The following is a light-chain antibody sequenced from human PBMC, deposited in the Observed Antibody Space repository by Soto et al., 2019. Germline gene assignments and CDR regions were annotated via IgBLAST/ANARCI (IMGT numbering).Light chain of an antibody. Sequence: QPVLTQPASVSGSPGQSITISCAGTSSDVGAYNYVSWYQQHPGKAPKLMIYEVTNRPSGVSNRFSGSKSGNTASLTISGLQADDEADYYCSSYTSSITWVFGGGTKLTVL. CDR2: EVT. V-gene: IGLV2-14*01. CDR3: SSYTSSITWV. CDR1: SSDVGAYNY. J-gene: IGLJ3*02.